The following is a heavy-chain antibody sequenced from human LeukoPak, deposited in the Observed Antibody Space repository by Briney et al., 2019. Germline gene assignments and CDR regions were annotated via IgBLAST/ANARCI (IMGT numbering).Heavy chain of an antibody. J-gene: IGHJ4*02. CDR2: IYHSGST. D-gene: IGHD1/OR15-1a*01. CDR1: GGSISSGGYY. V-gene: IGHV4-30-2*02. CDR3: VRTEGSYYFDY. Sequence: SETLSLTCTVSGGSISSGGYYWSWIRQPPGKGLEWIGYIYHSGSTYYNPSLKSRVTISVDTSKNQFSLNLTSVTAADTAVYYCVRTEGSYYFDYWGQGTLVTVSS.